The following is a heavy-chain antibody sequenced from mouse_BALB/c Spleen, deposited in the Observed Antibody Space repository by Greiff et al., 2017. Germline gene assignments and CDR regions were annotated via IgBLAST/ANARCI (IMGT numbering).Heavy chain of an antibody. CDR3: ASRRSYYAMDY. J-gene: IGHJ4*01. CDR2: ISYSGST. CDR1: GYSITSDYA. Sequence: DVKVEESGPGLVKPSQSLYLTCTVTGYSITSDYAWNWIRQFPGTKLEWMGYISYSGSTSYNPSLKSRIAITRDTSKNQFFLQLNSVTTEDTATYYCASRRSYYAMDYWGQGTSVTVSS. V-gene: IGHV3-2*02.